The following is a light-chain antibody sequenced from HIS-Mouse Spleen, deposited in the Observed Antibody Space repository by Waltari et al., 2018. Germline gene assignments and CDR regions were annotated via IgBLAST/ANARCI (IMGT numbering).Light chain of an antibody. CDR3: CSYAGSSTFVVV. CDR2: EGS. J-gene: IGLJ2*01. CDR1: SSDVGSYNL. Sequence: QSALTQPASVSGSPGQSITIPCTGTSSDVGSYNLVSRYQQHPGKAPKLMIYEGSKRPSGVSNRFSGSKSGNTASLTISGLQAEDEADYYCCSYAGSSTFVVVFGGGTKLTVL. V-gene: IGLV2-23*03.